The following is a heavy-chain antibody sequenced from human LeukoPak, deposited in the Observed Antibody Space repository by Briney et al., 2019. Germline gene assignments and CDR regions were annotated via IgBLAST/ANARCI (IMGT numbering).Heavy chain of an antibody. CDR3: AKDGTNSTDSGYAHLDY. CDR1: GFTFSTYG. Sequence: PGGSLRLSCAASGFTFSTYGMHWVRQAPGKGLEWVAFIQYDESKKYGDSVKGRFTISRDNSKNTLYLQMNSLRAEDTAVYYCAKDGTNSTDSGYAHLDYWGQGTLVTVSS. D-gene: IGHD5-12*01. V-gene: IGHV3-30*02. CDR2: IQYDESKK. J-gene: IGHJ4*02.